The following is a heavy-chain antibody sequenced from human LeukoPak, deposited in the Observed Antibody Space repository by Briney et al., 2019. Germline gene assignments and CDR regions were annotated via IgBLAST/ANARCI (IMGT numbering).Heavy chain of an antibody. J-gene: IGHJ5*02. Sequence: RGESLKISCKGSGYSFPSYWIGWVRQMPGKGLEGMGIIYPGNSDTRYSPFFQGQVTISADKSVTTAYLQWSSLKASDTAMYYCARRGYCSGDGCYSDEVLRGGWFAPWGQGTLVTVSS. CDR3: ARRGYCSGDGCYSDEVLRGGWFAP. CDR2: IYPGNSDT. D-gene: IGHD2-15*01. V-gene: IGHV5-51*01. CDR1: GYSFPSYW.